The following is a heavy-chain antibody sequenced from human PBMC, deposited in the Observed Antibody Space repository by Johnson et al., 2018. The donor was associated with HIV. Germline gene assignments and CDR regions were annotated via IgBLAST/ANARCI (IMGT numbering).Heavy chain of an antibody. CDR1: GFTVSSNY. CDR3: ASISLGAFDI. CDR2: IYSGGST. J-gene: IGHJ3*02. V-gene: IGHV3-66*01. Sequence: VQLVESGGGVVQPGRSLRLSCAASGFTVSSNYMSWVRQAPGKGLEWVSVIYSGGSTYYADSVKGRFTISRDNSKNTLYLQMGSLRAEDMAVYFCASISLGAFDIWGQGTLVTVSS.